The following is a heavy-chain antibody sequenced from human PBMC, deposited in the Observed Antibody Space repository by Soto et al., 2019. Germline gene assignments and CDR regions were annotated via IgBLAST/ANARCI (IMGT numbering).Heavy chain of an antibody. CDR2: INHSGST. Sequence: SETLSLTCAVYGGSFSGYYWSWIRQPPGKGLEWIGEINHSGSTNYNPSLKSRVTISVDTSKNQFSLKLSSVTAADTAVYYCARALGYCSSTSCLYYYYMDVWGKGTTVTVSS. D-gene: IGHD2-2*01. J-gene: IGHJ6*03. CDR3: ARALGYCSSTSCLYYYYMDV. V-gene: IGHV4-34*01. CDR1: GGSFSGYY.